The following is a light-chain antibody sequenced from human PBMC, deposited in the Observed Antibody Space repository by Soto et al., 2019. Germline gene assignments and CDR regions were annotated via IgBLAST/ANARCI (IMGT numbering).Light chain of an antibody. Sequence: QSVLTQPASVSGSPGQSITISCTGTSSDVGSYNLVSWYQQHPGKVPKLMIYEVTKRPSGVSNRFSGSKSGNTASLTISGLQAEDEADYYCCAYAGSSTFVIFGGETKLTVL. CDR1: SSDVGSYNL. V-gene: IGLV2-23*02. CDR3: CAYAGSSTFVI. J-gene: IGLJ2*01. CDR2: EVT.